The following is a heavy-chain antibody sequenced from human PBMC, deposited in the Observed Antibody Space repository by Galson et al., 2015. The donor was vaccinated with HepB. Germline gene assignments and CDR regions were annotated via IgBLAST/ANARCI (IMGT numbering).Heavy chain of an antibody. CDR3: AKDRGADFWSPSCAFDI. CDR2: ITDIGGAT. D-gene: IGHD3-3*01. Sequence: SLRLSCAASGFTFNSYAMHWVRQAPGKGLEWVSAITDIGGATYHADSVKGRFSVSRDKSRHMLYLQMNGLRVEDTAVYYCAKDRGADFWSPSCAFDIWGQGTIVTVSS. CDR1: GFTFNSYA. J-gene: IGHJ3*02. V-gene: IGHV3-23*01.